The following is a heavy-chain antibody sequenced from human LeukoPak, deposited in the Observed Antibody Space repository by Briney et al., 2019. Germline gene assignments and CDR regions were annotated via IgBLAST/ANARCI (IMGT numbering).Heavy chain of an antibody. CDR1: GVSFSGYY. J-gene: IGHJ4*02. CDR2: ISHSGST. V-gene: IGHV4-34*01. Sequence: SETLSLTCAVYGVSFSGYYWSWIRQSPGKGLEWIGEISHSGSTYYNPSLKSRVTISLDTSKNHFSLKLTSVTAADTAVYYCARGVSDQNWGQGTLVTVSS. CDR3: ARGVSDQN.